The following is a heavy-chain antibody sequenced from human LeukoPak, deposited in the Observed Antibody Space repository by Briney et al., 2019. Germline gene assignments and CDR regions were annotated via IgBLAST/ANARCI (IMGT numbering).Heavy chain of an antibody. D-gene: IGHD6-6*01. CDR1: GCTFRDYN. Sequence: PGGSLRLSCTASGCTFRDYNINWFRQAPGRGLEWVGFIRSKADGGTTEYAASVKGRFTISRDDSKNVAYLQINNLRAEDTALYYCARDDRPSGHDFDYWGQGTLVTVSS. CDR2: IRSKADGGTT. J-gene: IGHJ4*02. V-gene: IGHV3-49*03. CDR3: ARDDRPSGHDFDY.